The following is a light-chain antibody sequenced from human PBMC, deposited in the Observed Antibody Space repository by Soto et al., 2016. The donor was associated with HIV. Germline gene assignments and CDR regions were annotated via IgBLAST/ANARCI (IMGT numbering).Light chain of an antibody. CDR2: DDS. CDR1: NIGSQS. CDR3: QVWDSSGDPV. J-gene: IGLJ2*01. V-gene: IGLV3-21*03. Sequence: SYELTQPPSVSVAPGKTARITCGGNNIGSQSVHWYQQKPGQAPVLVVYDDSDRPSGIPERFSGSNSGNTATLTISRVEAGDEADYFCQVWDSSGDPVFGGGTKLTVL.